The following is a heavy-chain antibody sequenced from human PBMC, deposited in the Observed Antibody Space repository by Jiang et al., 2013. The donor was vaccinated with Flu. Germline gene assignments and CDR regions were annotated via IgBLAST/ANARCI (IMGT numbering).Heavy chain of an antibody. J-gene: IGHJ6*02. CDR2: IRSKAYGGTT. CDR3: TRHHRSQWLAAYYGMDV. V-gene: IGHV3-49*04. Sequence: SGGGLVQPGRSMRLSCTASGFTFGDYAMSWVRQAPGKGLEWVGFIRSKAYGGTTEYAASVKGRFTISRDDSKSIAYLQMNSLKTEDTAVYYCTRHHRSQWLAAYYGMDVWGQGTTVTVSS. CDR1: GFTFGDYA. D-gene: IGHD6-19*01.